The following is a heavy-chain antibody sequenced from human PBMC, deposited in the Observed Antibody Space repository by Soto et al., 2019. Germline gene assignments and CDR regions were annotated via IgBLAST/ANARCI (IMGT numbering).Heavy chain of an antibody. D-gene: IGHD3-22*01. V-gene: IGHV4-4*02. Sequence: PSETLSLTCAVSGGSIISSNCLSLVRHPPGEGLEWIGEIYHSGSTNYNPSLKSRVTISVDKSKNQFSLKLSSVTAADTAVYYCAREADYYDSSGYYPKWFDPWGQGTLVTVSS. CDR1: GGSIISSNC. J-gene: IGHJ5*02. CDR3: AREADYYDSSGYYPKWFDP. CDR2: IYHSGST.